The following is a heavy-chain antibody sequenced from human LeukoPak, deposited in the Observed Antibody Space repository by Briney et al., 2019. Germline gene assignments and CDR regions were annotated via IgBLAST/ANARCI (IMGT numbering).Heavy chain of an antibody. CDR3: ARAPVSASYYFDY. V-gene: IGHV3-33*01. D-gene: IGHD5/OR15-5a*01. CDR2: IWSDGSNK. J-gene: IGHJ4*02. Sequence: GGSLRLSCAASGFTFSSYVMHWVRQASGKGLEWVAVIWSDGSNKYYADSVKGRFTISRDNSKNTLYLQMNTLRAEDTAVYYCARAPVSASYYFDYWGQGTLVTVSS. CDR1: GFTFSSYV.